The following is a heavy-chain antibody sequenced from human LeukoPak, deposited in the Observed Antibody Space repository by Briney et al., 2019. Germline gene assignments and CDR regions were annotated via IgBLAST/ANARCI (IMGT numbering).Heavy chain of an antibody. Sequence: ASVKVSCKASGYPFTNYGFNWVRQAPGQGLEWMGWISGYSGDTKFAQNFQDRLTMTTDASATTAYMELRSLRYDDTAVYYCARDGPYPSGFLRFWGQGTLVSVSA. D-gene: IGHD6-25*01. CDR1: GYPFTNYG. V-gene: IGHV1-18*04. J-gene: IGHJ1*01. CDR2: ISGYSGDT. CDR3: ARDGPYPSGFLRF.